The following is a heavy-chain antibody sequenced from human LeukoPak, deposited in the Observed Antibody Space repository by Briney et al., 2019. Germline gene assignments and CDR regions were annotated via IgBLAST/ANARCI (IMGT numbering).Heavy chain of an antibody. CDR3: ARDAGYCSGGSCYSRGEAFDI. Sequence: SETLSLTCTVSGYSISSGYYWGWIRQPPGKGLEWIGSIYHSGSTYYNPSLKSRVTISVDTSKNQFSLKLSSVTAADTAVYYCARDAGYCSGGSCYSRGEAFDIWGQGTMVTVSS. D-gene: IGHD2-15*01. CDR1: GYSISSGYY. J-gene: IGHJ3*02. V-gene: IGHV4-38-2*02. CDR2: IYHSGST.